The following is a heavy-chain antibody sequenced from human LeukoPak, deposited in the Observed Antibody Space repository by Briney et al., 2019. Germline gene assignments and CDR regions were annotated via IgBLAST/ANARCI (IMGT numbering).Heavy chain of an antibody. CDR2: ISGSGGST. D-gene: IGHD3-10*01. CDR1: GFTFSSYA. V-gene: IGHV3-23*01. CDR3: ASSLAYGSGRAIDY. J-gene: IGHJ4*02. Sequence: GGSLRLSCAASGFTFSSYAMSWVRQAPGKGLEWVSAISGSGGSTYYADSVKGRFTISRDNSKNTLYLRMNSLRAEDTAVYYCASSLAYGSGRAIDYWGQGTLVTVSS.